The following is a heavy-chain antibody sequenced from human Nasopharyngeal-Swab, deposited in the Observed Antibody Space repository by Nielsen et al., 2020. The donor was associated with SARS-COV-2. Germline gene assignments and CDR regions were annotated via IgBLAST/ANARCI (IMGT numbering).Heavy chain of an antibody. CDR2: ISGSGGST. D-gene: IGHD3-22*01. V-gene: IGHV3-23*01. J-gene: IGHJ6*03. CDR3: AKDEPYYDSSGYNYYYYYYMDV. CDR1: GFTFSSYA. Sequence: GGSLRLSCAASGFTFSSYAMSWVRRAPGKGLEWVSAISGSGGSTYYADSVKGRFTISRDNSKNTLYLQMNSLRAEDTAVYYCAKDEPYYDSSGYNYYYYYYMDVWGKGTTVTVSS.